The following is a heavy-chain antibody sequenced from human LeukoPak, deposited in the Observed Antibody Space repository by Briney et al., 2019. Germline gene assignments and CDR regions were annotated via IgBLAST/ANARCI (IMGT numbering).Heavy chain of an antibody. CDR1: GFTFSSYA. Sequence: GGSLRLSCAASGFTFSSYAMSWVRQAPGKGLEWVSGISNDGTRTYYAVSVKGRFTVSRDNSKNTLYLQMNSLRAEDTAVYYCAKDLSGSYDYWGQGTLVTVSS. CDR3: AKDLSGSYDY. V-gene: IGHV3-23*01. J-gene: IGHJ4*02. CDR2: ISNDGTRT. D-gene: IGHD1-26*01.